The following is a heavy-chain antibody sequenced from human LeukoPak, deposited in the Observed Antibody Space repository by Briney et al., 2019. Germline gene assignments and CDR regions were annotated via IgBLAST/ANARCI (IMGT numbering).Heavy chain of an antibody. CDR3: ARVGGELLWFGESSFFDY. D-gene: IGHD3-10*01. Sequence: SGTLSLTCAVSGGSISSSNWWSWVRQPPGKGLEWIGEIYHSGSTNYNPPLKSRVTISVDKSKNQFSLKLSSVTAADTAVCYCARVGGELLWFGESSFFDYWGQGTLVTVSS. V-gene: IGHV4-4*02. J-gene: IGHJ4*02. CDR2: IYHSGST. CDR1: GGSISSSNW.